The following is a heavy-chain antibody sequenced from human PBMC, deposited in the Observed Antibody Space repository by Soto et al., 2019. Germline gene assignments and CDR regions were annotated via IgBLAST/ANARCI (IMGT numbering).Heavy chain of an antibody. CDR3: ARGWFGPDV. CDR2: IDKVGTDS. Sequence: EVQMVESGGGLVQPGGSLRLSCAASEFTFSGRSVHWVRQAPGKGLVWVSGIDKVGTDSTYADSVKGRFTSSRDNAKNTVYLQRNSLRVEDMAVYYCARGWFGPDVWGKGTTVTVSS. D-gene: IGHD3-10*01. CDR1: EFTFSGRS. V-gene: IGHV3-74*01. J-gene: IGHJ6*03.